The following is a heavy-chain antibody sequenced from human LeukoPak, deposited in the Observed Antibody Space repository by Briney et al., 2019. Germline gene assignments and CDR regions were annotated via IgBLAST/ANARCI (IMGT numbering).Heavy chain of an antibody. CDR1: GYSFTSYW. V-gene: IGHV5-51*01. Sequence: LGESLKISCKGSGYSFTSYWIGWVRQMPGKGLEWMGIIYPGDSDTRYSPSFQGQVTISSDKSISTAYLQWSSLMASDTAMYYCARLPTLSGTNGGYVDYWGQGTLVTVSS. CDR3: ARLPTLSGTNGGYVDY. CDR2: IYPGDSDT. D-gene: IGHD1/OR15-1a*01. J-gene: IGHJ4*02.